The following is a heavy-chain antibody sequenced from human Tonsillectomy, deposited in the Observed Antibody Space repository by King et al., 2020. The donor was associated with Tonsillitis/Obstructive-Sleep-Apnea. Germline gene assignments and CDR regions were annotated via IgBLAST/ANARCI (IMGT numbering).Heavy chain of an antibody. V-gene: IGHV4-59*01. CDR3: ARMGDSYYDSATYYPEYFQH. D-gene: IGHD3-22*01. CDR2: IYHSGST. CDR1: GGSMRSFY. J-gene: IGHJ1*01. Sequence: VQLQESGPGLVKPSETLSLTCTVSGGSMRSFYWSWIRQPPGKGLDWIGNIYHSGSTKYNPALNSRVIISVDPSKNQFSLKLTAVTAADTAVYYCARMGDSYYDSATYYPEYFQHWGQGSLVTVSS.